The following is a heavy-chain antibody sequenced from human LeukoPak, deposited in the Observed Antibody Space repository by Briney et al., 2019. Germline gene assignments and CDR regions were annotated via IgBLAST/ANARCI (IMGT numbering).Heavy chain of an antibody. V-gene: IGHV4-34*01. J-gene: IGHJ5*02. CDR1: GGSFSGYY. CDR3: ARPLGYCSDSRCPQSWFDP. D-gene: IGHD2-15*01. Sequence: PSETLSLTCAVSGGSFSGYYWTWIRQPPGKGLEWIGEINHSGRSNYNPSLKSRVIISVDTSRNQFSLKLSSVTAADTAVYYCARPLGYCSDSRCPQSWFDPWAREPWSPSPQ. CDR2: INHSGRS.